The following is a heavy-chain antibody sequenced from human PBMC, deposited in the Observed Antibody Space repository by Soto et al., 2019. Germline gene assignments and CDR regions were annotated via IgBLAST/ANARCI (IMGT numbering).Heavy chain of an antibody. V-gene: IGHV3-9*01. CDR3: AKEDSGFSGYMDV. CDR2: ITWHSDGM. Sequence: EVQLVESGGGLVQPGRSLRLSCIASGFNFNDHGMHWVRQAPGKGLEWVSGITWHSDGMGYADSVKGRFTISRDNAKNSLYLQMHSLRVEDTALYYCAKEDSGFSGYMDVWGKGTMVTVSS. D-gene: IGHD3-10*01. CDR1: GFNFNDHG. J-gene: IGHJ6*03.